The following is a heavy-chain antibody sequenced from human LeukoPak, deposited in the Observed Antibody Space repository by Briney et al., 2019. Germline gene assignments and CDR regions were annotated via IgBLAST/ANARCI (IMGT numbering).Heavy chain of an antibody. D-gene: IGHD3-22*01. CDR1: GGSISSYY. Sequence: SETLSLTCTISGGSISSYYWSWIRQPPGKGLEWIGEINHSGSTNYNPSLKSRVTISVDTSKNQFSLKLSSVTAADTAVYYCAAYYYDSSGYFTDDYWGQGTLVTVSS. V-gene: IGHV4-34*01. CDR3: AAYYYDSSGYFTDDY. J-gene: IGHJ4*02. CDR2: INHSGST.